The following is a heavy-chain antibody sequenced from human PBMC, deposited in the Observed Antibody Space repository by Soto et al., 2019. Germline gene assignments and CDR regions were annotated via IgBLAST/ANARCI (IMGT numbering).Heavy chain of an antibody. CDR1: GFSLSTSGLG. V-gene: IGHV2-5*01. Sequence: QITLKESGPTLVRTTQTLTLTCTFSGFSLSTSGLGVGWIRQPPGKALEWLALIYWNDDKRYSPSLNTRLTITKDTAKNKVVLTMTNMDPVDTTTYYCAHRPSGWYLFDYWGQGTLVTVSS. CDR3: AHRPSGWYLFDY. J-gene: IGHJ4*02. D-gene: IGHD6-19*01. CDR2: IYWNDDK.